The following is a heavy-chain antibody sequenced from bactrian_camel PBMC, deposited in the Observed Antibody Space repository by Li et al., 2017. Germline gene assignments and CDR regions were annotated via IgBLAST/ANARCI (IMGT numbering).Heavy chain of an antibody. CDR1: GNTNNIKC. D-gene: IGHD6*01. CDR3: KPRDGSWRCVGY. Sequence: DVQLVESGGGSVQAGGSLRLSCAASGNTNNIKCMGWFRQAPGKGLEWVSSIHAGDGRTYHANSMKGRFTISRDNAKNTLYLQMNSLEPEDTAMYSCKPRDGSWRCVGYWGQGTQVTVS. V-gene: IGHV3S40*01. CDR2: IHAGDGRT. J-gene: IGHJ6*01.